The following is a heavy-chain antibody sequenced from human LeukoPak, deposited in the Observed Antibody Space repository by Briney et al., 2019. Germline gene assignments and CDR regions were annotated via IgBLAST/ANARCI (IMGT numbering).Heavy chain of an antibody. CDR1: GDRVSSKNGA. D-gene: IGHD6-19*01. CDR3: ARDFGTTGWHTFDY. Sequence: SQTLSPTCVVSGDRVSSKNGAWNWVRQSPSRGLEWLGRAYYRSKWYNDYAESMEGRMTISQDTSKNQYSLHLNSVTPDDTAVYYCARDFGTTGWHTFDYWGQGTLVTVSS. J-gene: IGHJ4*02. CDR2: AYYRSKWYN. V-gene: IGHV6-1*01.